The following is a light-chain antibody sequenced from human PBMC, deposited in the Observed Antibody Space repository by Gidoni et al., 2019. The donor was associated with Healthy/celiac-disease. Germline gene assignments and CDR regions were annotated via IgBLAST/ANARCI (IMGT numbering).Light chain of an antibody. CDR1: QSVSSN. J-gene: IGKJ1*01. Sequence: EIVMTQSPATLSVSPGERATLSCRASQSVSSNLAWYQQKPGQAPRLLIYGASTRATGIPARFSGSGSGTEFTLTISSLQSEDFAVYYCQQYNTWSTFGQXTKVEIK. CDR3: QQYNTWST. CDR2: GAS. V-gene: IGKV3-15*01.